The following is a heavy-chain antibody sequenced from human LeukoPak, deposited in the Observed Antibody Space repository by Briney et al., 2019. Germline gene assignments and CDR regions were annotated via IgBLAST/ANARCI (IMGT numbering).Heavy chain of an antibody. CDR3: AGEGRGSSGWFTHFDY. J-gene: IGHJ4*02. CDR2: IYYSGST. CDR1: GGSISSYY. D-gene: IGHD6-19*01. Sequence: SETLSLTCTVSGGSISSYYWSWIRQPPGKGLEWIGYIYYSGSTNYNPSLKSRVTISVDTSKNQFSLKLSSVTAADTAVYYCAGEGRGSSGWFTHFDYWGQGTLVTVSS. V-gene: IGHV4-59*01.